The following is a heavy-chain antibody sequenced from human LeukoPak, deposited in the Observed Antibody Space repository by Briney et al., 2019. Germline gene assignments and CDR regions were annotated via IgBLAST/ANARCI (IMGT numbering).Heavy chain of an antibody. V-gene: IGHV3-21*01. D-gene: IGHD2-2*01. CDR2: ISSSSSYI. CDR3: ARDPSSTSFQDY. Sequence: GGSLRLSCAASGFTFSSYSMNWVRQAPGKGLEWVSSISSSSSYIYYADSVKGRFAISRDNAKNSLYLQMNSLRAEDTAVYYCARDPSSTSFQDYWGQGTLVTVSS. J-gene: IGHJ4*02. CDR1: GFTFSSYS.